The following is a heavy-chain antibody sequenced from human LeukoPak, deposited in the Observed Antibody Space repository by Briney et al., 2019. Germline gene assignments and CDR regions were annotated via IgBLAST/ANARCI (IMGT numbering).Heavy chain of an antibody. CDR1: GFTFDDYA. V-gene: IGHV3-43*02. J-gene: IGHJ3*02. D-gene: IGHD3-9*01. CDR2: ISGDGGST. Sequence: PGGSLRLSCAASGFTFDDYAMHWVRQAPGKGLEWVSLISGDGGSTYYADSVKGRFTISRDNSKNSLYLQTNSLRTEDTALYYCAKDISYFDWLGAFDIWGQGTMVTVSS. CDR3: AKDISYFDWLGAFDI.